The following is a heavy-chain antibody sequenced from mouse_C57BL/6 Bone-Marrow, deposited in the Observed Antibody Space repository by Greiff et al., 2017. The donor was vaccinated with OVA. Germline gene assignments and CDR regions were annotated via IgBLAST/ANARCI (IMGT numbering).Heavy chain of an antibody. Sequence: VQLQQSGAELARPGASVKLSCKASGYTFTSYGISWVKQRTGQGLEWIGEIYPRSGNTYYNEKFKGKATLTADKSSSTAYMELRSLTSEDSAVYFCARSNYALFAYWGQGTLVTVSA. J-gene: IGHJ3*01. CDR2: IYPRSGNT. CDR1: GYTFTSYG. V-gene: IGHV1-81*01. CDR3: ARSNYALFAY. D-gene: IGHD2-4*01.